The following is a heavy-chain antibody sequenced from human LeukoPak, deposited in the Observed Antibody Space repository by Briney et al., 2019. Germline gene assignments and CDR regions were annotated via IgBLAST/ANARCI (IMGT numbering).Heavy chain of an antibody. J-gene: IGHJ4*02. CDR1: GFSFSTYS. Sequence: GGSLRLSCAASGFSFSTYSINWVRQAPGKGLEWVSSISSRSDYIYYADSVKGRFTISRDNANNSLYLQMNSLRAEDTAVYYCAKDSGSGSYYFDYWGQGTLVTVSS. CDR3: AKDSGSGSYYFDY. V-gene: IGHV3-21*01. CDR2: ISSRSDYI. D-gene: IGHD3-10*01.